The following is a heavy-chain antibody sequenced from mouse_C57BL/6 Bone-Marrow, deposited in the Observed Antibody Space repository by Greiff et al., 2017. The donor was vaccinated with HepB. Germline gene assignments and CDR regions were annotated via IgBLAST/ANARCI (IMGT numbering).Heavy chain of an antibody. J-gene: IGHJ3*01. V-gene: IGHV5-17*01. CDR2: ISSGSSTI. CDR3: ARDLNWVSFAY. Sequence: EVKLVESGGGLVKPGGSLKLSCAASGFTFSDYGMHWVRQAPEKGLEWVAYISSGSSTIYYADTVKGRFTISRDNAKNTLFLQMTSLRAEDTAMYYCARDLNWVSFAYWGQGTLVTVSA. CDR1: GFTFSDYG. D-gene: IGHD4-1*01.